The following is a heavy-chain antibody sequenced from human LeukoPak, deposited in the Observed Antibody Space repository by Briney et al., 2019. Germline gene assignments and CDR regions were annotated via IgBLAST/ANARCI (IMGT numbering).Heavy chain of an antibody. D-gene: IGHD4-17*01. CDR3: AREGVGTTPDF. V-gene: IGHV1-18*01. CDR1: GYTFTNYG. CDR2: ISAYNGNT. Sequence: ASVKVSCKDSGYTFTNYGISWVRQAPGQGLEWMGWISAYNGNTNYAQKLQGRVTVTTDTSTSTAYMELRSLRSDDTAVYYCAREGVGTTPDFWGQGTLVTVPS. J-gene: IGHJ4*02.